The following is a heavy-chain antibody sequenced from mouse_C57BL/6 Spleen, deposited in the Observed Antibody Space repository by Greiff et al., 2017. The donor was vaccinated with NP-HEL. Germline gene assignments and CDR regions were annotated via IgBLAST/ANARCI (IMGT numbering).Heavy chain of an antibody. CDR2: IDPSDSYT. J-gene: IGHJ3*01. D-gene: IGHD2-2*01. Sequence: QVQLQQPGAELVMPGASVKLSCKASGYTFTSYWMHWVKPRPGQGLEWIGEIDPSDSYTNYNQKFKGKSTLTVDKSSSTAYMQLSSLTSEDSAVYYCARNGGLRRAWFAYWGQGTLVTVSA. CDR3: ARNGGLRRAWFAY. V-gene: IGHV1-69*01. CDR1: GYTFTSYW.